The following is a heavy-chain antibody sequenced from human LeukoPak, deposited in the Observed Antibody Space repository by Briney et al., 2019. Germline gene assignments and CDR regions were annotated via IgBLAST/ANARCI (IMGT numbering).Heavy chain of an antibody. D-gene: IGHD3-22*01. Sequence: SVKVSCKASGGTFNTYAISWVRQAPGQGLEWMGGIIPIFDTTHYAHNFQGRVTITAEKSTTTAYMELRSLRSDDTAVYYCARDLPYYDSSGYYKFSYFDYWGQGTLVTVSS. CDR3: ARDLPYYDSSGYYKFSYFDY. V-gene: IGHV1-69*06. CDR1: GGTFNTYA. CDR2: IIPIFDTT. J-gene: IGHJ4*02.